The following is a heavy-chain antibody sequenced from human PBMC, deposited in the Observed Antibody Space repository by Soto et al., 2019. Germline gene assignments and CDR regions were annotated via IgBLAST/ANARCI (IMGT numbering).Heavy chain of an antibody. CDR1: AFTFSNYW. J-gene: IGHJ6*02. Sequence: PAGSRRLSCEASAFTFSNYWMYWVRQAQGRGLVWVSRLNSDGRSTSYAASVKGRFTISRDNAKNTLYLQMNSRRAEDTAVYLCARDNILNWNYKGSTVYGMDVWGQGTTVTVSS. CDR3: ARDNILNWNYKGSTVYGMDV. V-gene: IGHV3-74*01. CDR2: LNSDGRST. D-gene: IGHD1-7*01.